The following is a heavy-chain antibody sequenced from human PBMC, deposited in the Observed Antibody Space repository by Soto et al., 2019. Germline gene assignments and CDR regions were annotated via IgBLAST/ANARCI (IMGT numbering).Heavy chain of an antibody. CDR2: IYYSGST. CDR1: GGSISSSSYY. CDR3: ARLNSNYKNYYYYGMDV. J-gene: IGHJ6*02. V-gene: IGHV4-39*01. Sequence: QLQLQESGPGLVKPSETLSLTCTVSGGSISSSSYYWGWIRQPPGKGLEWIGSIYYSGSTYYNPSLKSRVTISVDTSKNQFSLKLSSVTAADTAVYYCARLNSNYKNYYYYGMDVWGQGTTVTVSS. D-gene: IGHD4-4*01.